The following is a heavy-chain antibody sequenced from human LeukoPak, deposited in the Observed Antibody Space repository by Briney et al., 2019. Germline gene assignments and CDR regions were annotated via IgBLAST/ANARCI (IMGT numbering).Heavy chain of an antibody. D-gene: IGHD4-17*01. J-gene: IGHJ6*02. CDR1: GGTFSSYA. CDR3: ARASDYGDDLPLRGYYYCGMDV. V-gene: IGHV1-69*04. CDR2: IIPILGIA. Sequence: ASVKVSCKASGGTFSSYAISWVRQAPGQGLEWMGRIIPILGIANYAQKFQGRVTITADKSTSTAYMELSSLRSEDTAVYYCARASDYGDDLPLRGYYYCGMDVWGQGTTVTVSS.